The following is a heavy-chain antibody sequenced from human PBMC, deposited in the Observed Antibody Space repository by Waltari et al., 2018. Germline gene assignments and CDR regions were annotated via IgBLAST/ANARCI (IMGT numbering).Heavy chain of an antibody. J-gene: IGHJ4*02. D-gene: IGHD3-10*01. V-gene: IGHV1-8*03. CDR1: GYTFPSYD. CDR3: ARGPRGAGDY. Sequence: QVQLVQSGAEVKKPGASAQVSCQASGYTFPSYDIHWVRQAPGQGLEWMGWMNPNSGNTGYAQKFQGRVTITRNTSISTAYMELSSLRSEDTAVYYCARGPRGAGDYWGQGTLVTVSS. CDR2: MNPNSGNT.